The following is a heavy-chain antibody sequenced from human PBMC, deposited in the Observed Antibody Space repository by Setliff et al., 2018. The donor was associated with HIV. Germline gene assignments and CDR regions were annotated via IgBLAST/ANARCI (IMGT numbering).Heavy chain of an antibody. J-gene: IGHJ4*02. CDR1: GFTFSIYG. CDR2: IRYDGSNK. V-gene: IGHV3-30*02. CDR3: ARGPQYNFWGGYLGL. Sequence: GGSLRLSCEVSGFTFSIYGMHWVRQAPGKGLEWVAFIRYDGSNKYYVDSVKGRFTISRDNSKYTLYLQMNSLRPEDTAVYYCARGPQYNFWGGYLGLWGRGTLVTVSS. D-gene: IGHD3-3*01.